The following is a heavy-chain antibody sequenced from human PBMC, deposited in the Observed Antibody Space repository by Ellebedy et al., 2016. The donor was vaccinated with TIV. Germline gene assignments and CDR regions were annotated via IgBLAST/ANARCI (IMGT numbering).Heavy chain of an antibody. D-gene: IGHD6-13*01. CDR3: ARGYRQQLVPPLYGMDV. V-gene: IGHV1-69*13. Sequence: ASVKVSCKASGGTFSSYAISWVRQAPGQGLEWMGGIIPIFGTANYAQKFQGRVTITADESTSTAYMELSSLRSEDTAVYYCARGYRQQLVPPLYGMDVWGQGTTVTVSS. CDR2: IIPIFGTA. J-gene: IGHJ6*02. CDR1: GGTFSSYA.